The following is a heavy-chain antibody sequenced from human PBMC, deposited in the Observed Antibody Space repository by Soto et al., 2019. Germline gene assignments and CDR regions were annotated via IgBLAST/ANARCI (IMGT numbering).Heavy chain of an antibody. CDR2: ISVYNGDT. Sequence: ASVKVSCKASGYTFIHYYISWVRQAPGQGLEWMGWISVYNGDTKYVQKFQGRVTMTTDTSTNTAYMELRSLRSDDTAVYYCARVRHFPSGGPNWFVSWGQGILVNVSS. V-gene: IGHV1-18*01. D-gene: IGHD3-10*01. CDR1: GYTFIHYY. CDR3: ARVRHFPSGGPNWFVS. J-gene: IGHJ5*01.